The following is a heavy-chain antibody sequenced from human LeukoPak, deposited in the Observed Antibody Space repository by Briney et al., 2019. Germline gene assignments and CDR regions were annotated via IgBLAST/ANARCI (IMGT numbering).Heavy chain of an antibody. CDR2: IYYSGST. V-gene: IGHV4-39*07. J-gene: IGHJ4*02. CDR3: ARHRLLSRMLDY. Sequence: SETLSLTCTVSGGSISSSSYYWGWIRQPPGKGLEWIGSIYYSGSTYYNPSLKSRVTISADTSKNQFSLKLSSVTAADTAVYYCARHRLLSRMLDYWGQGTLVTVSS. CDR1: GGSISSSSYY. D-gene: IGHD3-10*01.